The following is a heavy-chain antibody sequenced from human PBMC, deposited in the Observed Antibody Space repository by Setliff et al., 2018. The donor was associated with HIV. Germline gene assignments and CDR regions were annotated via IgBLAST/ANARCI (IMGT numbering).Heavy chain of an antibody. J-gene: IGHJ4*02. V-gene: IGHV3-53*01. CDR2: ISAGGTT. D-gene: IGHD3-16*02. CDR3: VRTVQLGSSRYYDF. CDR1: GFTVSSNY. Sequence: HPGGSLRLSCAASGFTVSSNYMSWVRQAPGKGLEWVSLISAGGTTYYADSVTGRFTISRDHSKNTLYLQMNSLRAEDAAVYYCVRTVQLGSSRYYDFWGQGTLVTVSS.